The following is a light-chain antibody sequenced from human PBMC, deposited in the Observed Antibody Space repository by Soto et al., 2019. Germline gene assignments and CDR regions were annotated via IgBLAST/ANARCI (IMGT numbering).Light chain of an antibody. CDR3: QQSYSTPQT. V-gene: IGKV1-39*01. CDR1: KNIISY. J-gene: IGKJ1*01. CDR2: AAS. Sequence: DMEMTQSPSSLSASVGDRVTIXXRASKNIISYLNWYQQKPGTAPKFXIYAASSLQSGVPSRFSGSGSGTDFTLTISSLQPEDFATYYCQQSYSTPQTFGQGTKVDIK.